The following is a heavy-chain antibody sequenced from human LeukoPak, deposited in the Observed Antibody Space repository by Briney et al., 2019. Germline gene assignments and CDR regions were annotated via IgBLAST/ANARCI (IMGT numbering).Heavy chain of an antibody. CDR3: ARDRGGGNFDY. Sequence: GGSLRLSCAASGFTFSDYYMTWIRQAPGKGLEWVSYVISSGSTMYYADAVKGRSTISRDNAKNSLYLQVTSLRADDTAVYYCARDRGGGNFDYWGQGTLVTVSS. CDR2: VISSGSTM. D-gene: IGHD3-16*01. V-gene: IGHV3-11*01. J-gene: IGHJ4*02. CDR1: GFTFSDYY.